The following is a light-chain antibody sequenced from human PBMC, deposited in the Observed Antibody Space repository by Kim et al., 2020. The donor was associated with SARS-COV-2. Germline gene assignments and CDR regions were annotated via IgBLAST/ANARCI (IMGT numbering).Light chain of an antibody. CDR1: RLGDKY. Sequence: SYELTQPPSVSVSPGQTASITCSGDRLGDKYTCWYQQKPGQSPVLLIYQDTKRPSGFPERISGSNSGNTATLTISETQGMDEADYYCQAWDSSTAVFGGG. V-gene: IGLV3-1*01. CDR2: QDT. CDR3: QAWDSSTAV. J-gene: IGLJ3*02.